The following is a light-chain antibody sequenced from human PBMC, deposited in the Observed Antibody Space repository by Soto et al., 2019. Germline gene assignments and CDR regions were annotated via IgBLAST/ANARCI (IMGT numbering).Light chain of an antibody. V-gene: IGLV1-44*01. CDR2: VNN. CDR1: SSNIGSNT. J-gene: IGLJ2*01. Sequence: QSVLTQPPSASGTPGQRVTISCSGGSSNIGSNTVSWYQQLPGTAPKLVMYVNNQRSSGVPDRFSGSKSGTSASLAISGLQSEDAAAYYCATWDDSLNGPVFGGGTKLTVL. CDR3: ATWDDSLNGPV.